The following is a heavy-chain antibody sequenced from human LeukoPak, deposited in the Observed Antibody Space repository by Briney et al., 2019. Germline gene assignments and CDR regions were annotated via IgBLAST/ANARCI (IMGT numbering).Heavy chain of an antibody. D-gene: IGHD5-18*01. CDR1: GYTFTSYY. J-gene: IGHJ4*02. Sequence: ASVKVSCRASGYTFTSYYMHWVRQAPGQGLEWMGIINPSGGSTSFAQKFQGRVTMTRDTSTSAVYMELSSLRSEDTAVYYCARDMYSYTTYYFDYWGQGTLVTVSS. CDR2: INPSGGST. V-gene: IGHV1-46*01. CDR3: ARDMYSYTTYYFDY.